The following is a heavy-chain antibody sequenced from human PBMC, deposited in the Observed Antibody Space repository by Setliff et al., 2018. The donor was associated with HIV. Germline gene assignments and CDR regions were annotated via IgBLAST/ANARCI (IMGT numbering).Heavy chain of an antibody. CDR3: ARGRRYCSGGSCYVVGWYYYYYMDV. Sequence: SETLSLTCNVSGGSISSGGYYWGWIRQHPGKGLEWIGYIYYSGSTNYNPSLKSRVTISTDTSKNQFSLKLSSVTAADTAVYYCARGRRYCSGGSCYVVGWYYYYYMDVWGKGTTVTVS. CDR2: IYYSGST. CDR1: GGSISSGGYY. V-gene: IGHV4-61*08. D-gene: IGHD2-15*01. J-gene: IGHJ6*03.